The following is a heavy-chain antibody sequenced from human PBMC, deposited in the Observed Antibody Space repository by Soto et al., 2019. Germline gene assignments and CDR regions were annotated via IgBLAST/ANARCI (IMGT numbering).Heavy chain of an antibody. J-gene: IGHJ6*02. CDR3: ARSQGSSTSLDIYYYYYYGMDV. Sequence: QVQLVQSGAEVKKPGSSVKVSCKASGGTFGSYAISWVRQAPRQGLEWMGGIIPIPGTANYAQKFQGRVTIAPDESTSTAYMELSSLRSEDPAVYYCARSQGSSTSLDIYYYYYYGMDVWGQGTTVTVSS. CDR2: IIPIPGTA. CDR1: GGTFGSYA. D-gene: IGHD2-2*01. V-gene: IGHV1-69*01.